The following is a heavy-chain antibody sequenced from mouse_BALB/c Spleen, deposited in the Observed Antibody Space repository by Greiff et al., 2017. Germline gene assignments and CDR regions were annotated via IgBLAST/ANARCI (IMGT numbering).Heavy chain of an antibody. Sequence: VQLKESGPGLVAPSQSLSITCTVSGFSLTSYGVHWVRQPPGKGLEWLGVIWAGGSTNYNSALMSRLSISKDNSKSQVFLKMNSLQTDDTAMYYCASNDGYYGGGAMDYWGQGTSVTVSS. J-gene: IGHJ4*01. D-gene: IGHD2-3*01. CDR1: GFSLTSYG. CDR3: ASNDGYYGGGAMDY. V-gene: IGHV2-9*02. CDR2: IWAGGST.